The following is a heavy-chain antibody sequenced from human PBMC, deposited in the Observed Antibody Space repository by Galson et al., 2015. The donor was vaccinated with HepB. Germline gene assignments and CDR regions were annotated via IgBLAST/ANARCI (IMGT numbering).Heavy chain of an antibody. V-gene: IGHV1-18*01. Sequence: SVKVSCKASGYTFTSYGISWVRQAPGQGLEWMGWISAYNGNTNYAQKLQGRVTMTTDTSTSTAYMELRSLRSDDTAVYYCASLGYCSGGSCYSGAYYYYYGMDVWGQGTTVTVSS. CDR2: ISAYNGNT. CDR1: GYTFTSYG. J-gene: IGHJ6*02. D-gene: IGHD2-15*01. CDR3: ASLGYCSGGSCYSGAYYYYYGMDV.